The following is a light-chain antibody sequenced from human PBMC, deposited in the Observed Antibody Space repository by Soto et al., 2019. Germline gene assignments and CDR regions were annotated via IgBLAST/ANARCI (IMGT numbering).Light chain of an antibody. CDR3: QQGYNMPLT. J-gene: IGKJ4*01. CDR1: HNINNY. V-gene: IGKV1-39*01. Sequence: TQSPSSLSASLGDRVTITFRSSHNINNYLSWYQQKPGKAPKLLIYAASSLQSGVASRFSGSGSATDFTLTISSLQPEDFATYFCQQGYNMPLTFGGGTKVDIK. CDR2: AAS.